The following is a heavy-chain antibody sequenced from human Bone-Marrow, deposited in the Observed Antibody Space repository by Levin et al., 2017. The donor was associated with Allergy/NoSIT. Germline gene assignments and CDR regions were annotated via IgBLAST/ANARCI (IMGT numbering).Heavy chain of an antibody. CDR1: FVSFSSLF. D-gene: IGHD3-9*01. CDR2: LRFAGGRT. J-gene: IGHJ4*02. V-gene: IGHV3-64D*06. Sequence: PGGSLLLSFFSSFVSFSSLFLLFVRYSPCPFLSSVSALRFAGGRTSYAGSVRGRFTISRDNSKNTLYLQMNSLRIEDTATYYCSLPGGPYRDWFPTGENFWGQGSLVTVSS. CDR3: SLPGGPYRDWFPTGENF.